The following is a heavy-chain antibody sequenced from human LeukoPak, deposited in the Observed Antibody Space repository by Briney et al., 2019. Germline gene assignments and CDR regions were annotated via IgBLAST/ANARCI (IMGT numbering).Heavy chain of an antibody. J-gene: IGHJ4*02. CDR1: GFTFSSYG. Sequence: HPGGSLRLSCAASGFTFSSYGMHWVRQAPGKGLEWVAFIRYDGSNKYYADSVKGRFTISRDNSKNTLYLQMNSLRAEDTAVYYCAKDRTHDFWSGYYFDYWGQGTLVTVSS. CDR2: IRYDGSNK. D-gene: IGHD3-3*01. CDR3: AKDRTHDFWSGYYFDY. V-gene: IGHV3-30*02.